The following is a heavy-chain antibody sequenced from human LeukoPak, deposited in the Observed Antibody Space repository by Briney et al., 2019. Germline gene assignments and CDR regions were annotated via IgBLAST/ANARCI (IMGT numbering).Heavy chain of an antibody. D-gene: IGHD3-9*01. CDR2: VTGRGSST. CDR3: AKWGDFDILTGYYVSDF. V-gene: IGHV3-23*01. CDR1: GFTFSNYA. J-gene: IGHJ4*02. Sequence: GASLRLSCVASGFTFSNYAMSWVRQAPGKRLEWVSAVTGRGSSTYYADSVKGRFTISRDNSRNTLFLQMNSLRAEDRAIYYCAKWGDFDILTGYYVSDFWGQGTLVTVSS.